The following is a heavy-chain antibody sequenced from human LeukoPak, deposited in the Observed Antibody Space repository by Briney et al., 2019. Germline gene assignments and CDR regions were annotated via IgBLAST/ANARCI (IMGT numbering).Heavy chain of an antibody. CDR2: TYYTGST. CDR1: AGSIGHHS. J-gene: IGHJ4*02. Sequence: SETLSLTCTVSAGSIGHHSWNWLRQPPGKGLEWIGYTYYTGSTTYHASLKSRVTISVDTSKNQFSLKLRSVTAADTAIYSCARDAGSDCGDYAFDYWGQGILVTVP. V-gene: IGHV4-59*11. D-gene: IGHD4-17*01. CDR3: ARDAGSDCGDYAFDY.